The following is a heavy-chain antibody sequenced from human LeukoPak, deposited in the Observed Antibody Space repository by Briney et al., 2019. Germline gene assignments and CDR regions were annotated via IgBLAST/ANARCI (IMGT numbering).Heavy chain of an antibody. J-gene: IGHJ4*02. Sequence: GESLKISCAASGFTFSSYGMHWVRRAPGKGLEWVAVIWYDGSNKYYADSVKGRFTISRDNPKNTLYLQMNSLRAEDTAVYYCAKGDSSGWSLDYWGQGTLVTVSS. CDR2: IWYDGSNK. V-gene: IGHV3-33*06. CDR3: AKGDSSGWSLDY. D-gene: IGHD6-19*01. CDR1: GFTFSSYG.